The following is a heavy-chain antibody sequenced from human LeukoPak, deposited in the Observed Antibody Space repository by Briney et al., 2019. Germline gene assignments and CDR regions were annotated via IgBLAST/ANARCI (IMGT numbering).Heavy chain of an antibody. V-gene: IGHV3-23*01. J-gene: IGHJ4*02. Sequence: PGGSLRLSCAASGFTFSSYAMSWVRQAPGKGLEWDSAISGSGGSTYYADSVKGRFTISRDNSKNTLYLQMNSLRAEDTAVYYCAKDPENCSGGSCYFDYWGQGTLVTVSS. D-gene: IGHD2-15*01. CDR3: AKDPENCSGGSCYFDY. CDR2: ISGSGGST. CDR1: GFTFSSYA.